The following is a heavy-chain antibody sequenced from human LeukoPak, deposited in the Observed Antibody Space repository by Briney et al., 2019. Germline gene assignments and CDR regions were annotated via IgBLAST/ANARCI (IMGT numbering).Heavy chain of an antibody. J-gene: IGHJ4*02. D-gene: IGHD3-3*01. CDR1: GFTFSSYA. CDR3: AKDQVLRFLEWLLEGVFDY. CDR2: ISGSGGST. V-gene: IGHV3-23*01. Sequence: GGSLTLSCAASGFTFSSYAMSWVRQAPGKGLEWVSAISGSGGSTYYADSVKGRFTISRDNSKNTLYLQMNSLRAEDTAVYYCAKDQVLRFLEWLLEGVFDYWGQGTLVTVSS.